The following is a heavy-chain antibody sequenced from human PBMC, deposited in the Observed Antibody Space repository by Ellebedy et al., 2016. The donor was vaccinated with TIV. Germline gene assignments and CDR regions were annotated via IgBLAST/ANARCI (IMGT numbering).Heavy chain of an antibody. CDR3: ARLIGGTCQCAFDI. V-gene: IGHV3-7*01. CDR2: INKHGGEK. Sequence: PGGSLRLSCAASGFSISRHWMSWVRQGPGKGLEWVANINKHGGEKNYVDSVRGRFTISRDNAKNSLYLQMNSRRAEDTAVYYCARLIGGTCQCAFDIWGQGTMVTVSS. J-gene: IGHJ3*02. D-gene: IGHD2-15*01. CDR1: GFSISRHW.